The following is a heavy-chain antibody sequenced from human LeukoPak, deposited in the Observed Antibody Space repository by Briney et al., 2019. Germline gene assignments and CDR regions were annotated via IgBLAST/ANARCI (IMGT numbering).Heavy chain of an antibody. J-gene: IGHJ3*02. V-gene: IGHV1-46*01. CDR2: INPSGGST. Sequence: ASVKVSCKASGYTFTSYYMHWVRQAPGQGLEWMGIINPSGGSTSYAQKFQGRVTMTRDTSTSTVYMELSSLRSEDTAVYYCARDCGQQLVLDDAFDIWGQGTMVTVSS. D-gene: IGHD6-13*01. CDR1: GYTFTSYY. CDR3: ARDCGQQLVLDDAFDI.